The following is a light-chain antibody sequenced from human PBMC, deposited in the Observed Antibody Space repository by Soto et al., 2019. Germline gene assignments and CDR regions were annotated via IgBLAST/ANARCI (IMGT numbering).Light chain of an antibody. Sequence: DIQMNQSPSALSASVGDRVTITCRASQSLSIHLHWYQEKPGKAPKLLIFSTYSLQSGVSSRFRGSATGTDCTLTMRNLQPEDSATYYCQQSYITPYTFGQGTNREIK. J-gene: IGKJ2*01. CDR3: QQSYITPYT. CDR2: STY. CDR1: QSLSIH. V-gene: IGKV1-39*01.